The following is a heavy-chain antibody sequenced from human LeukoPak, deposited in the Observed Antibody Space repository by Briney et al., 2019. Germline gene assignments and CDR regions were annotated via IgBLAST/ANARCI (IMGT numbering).Heavy chain of an antibody. Sequence: SETLSLTCAVSGGCISSSNWWSWVRQPPGKGLEWIGEIYHSGSTNYNPSLKSRVTISVDKSKNQFSLKLSSVTAADTAVYYCASLQGYCSGNRCPSSANYYYYMDVWGKGTTVTVSS. D-gene: IGHD2-15*01. CDR2: IYHSGST. CDR3: ASLQGYCSGNRCPSSANYYYYMDV. V-gene: IGHV4-4*02. CDR1: GGCISSSNW. J-gene: IGHJ6*03.